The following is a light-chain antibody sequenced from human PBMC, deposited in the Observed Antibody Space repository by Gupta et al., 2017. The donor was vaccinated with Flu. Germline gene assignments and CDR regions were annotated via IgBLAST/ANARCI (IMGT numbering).Light chain of an antibody. J-gene: IGKJ2*01. Sequence: DIQMTQSPSSLSASVGDRVTITCRASQSISSYLNWYQQKPGTAPKLLIYAASSLQSGVPSRFSGRGSGTDFTLPNSSLPPEDFATYFCQQSYGTPLTFCQGAKLAIK. CDR2: AAS. CDR3: QQSYGTPLT. V-gene: IGKV1-39*01. CDR1: QSISSY.